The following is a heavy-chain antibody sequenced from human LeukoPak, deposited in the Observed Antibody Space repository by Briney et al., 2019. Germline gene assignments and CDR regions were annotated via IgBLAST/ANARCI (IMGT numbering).Heavy chain of an antibody. J-gene: IGHJ6*03. V-gene: IGHV3-48*03. Sequence: GGSLRLSCAASGFIVSSVEINWVREAPGEGLEWISFIATDGTINYADSVKGRFTLSRDSAQNSLYLHMTSLRAEDTAVYYCATPLSGWGTYHFMNVWGKGTTVTISS. CDR3: ATPLSGWGTYHFMNV. D-gene: IGHD6-19*01. CDR1: GFIVSSVE. CDR2: IATDGTI.